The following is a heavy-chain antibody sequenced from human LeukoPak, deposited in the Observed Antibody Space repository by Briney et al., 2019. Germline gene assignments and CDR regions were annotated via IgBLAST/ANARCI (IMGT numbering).Heavy chain of an antibody. D-gene: IGHD1-26*01. Sequence: PSETLSLTCTVSGYSISSGYYWGWVRQPPGKGLEWIGSIYHSGSTYYNPSLKSRVTFSVDTSKNQFSLKLSSVTAADTAVYYCARGPGSGSYFGYYYYYMDVWGKGTTVTVSS. CDR2: IYHSGST. CDR1: GYSISSGYY. V-gene: IGHV4-38-2*02. CDR3: ARGPGSGSYFGYYYYYMDV. J-gene: IGHJ6*03.